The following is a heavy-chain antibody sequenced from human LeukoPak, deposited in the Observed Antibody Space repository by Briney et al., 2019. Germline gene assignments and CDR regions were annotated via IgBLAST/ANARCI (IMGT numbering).Heavy chain of an antibody. D-gene: IGHD2-15*01. CDR2: ISSRSSYI. CDR3: ARGGCDGGSCYNDY. V-gene: IGHV3-21*01. J-gene: IGHJ4*02. CDR1: GFTFSSYS. Sequence: GGSLRLSCAASGFTFSSYSMNWVRQAPGKGREWVSSISSRSSYIYYADSVKGRFTISRDNAKNSLYLQMNSLRAEDTAVYYCARGGCDGGSCYNDYWGQGTLVTVSS.